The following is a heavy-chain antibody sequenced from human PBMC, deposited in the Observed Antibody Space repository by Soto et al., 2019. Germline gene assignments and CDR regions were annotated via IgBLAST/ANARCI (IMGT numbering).Heavy chain of an antibody. J-gene: IGHJ4*02. CDR1: GGFISTYY. CDR2: IHGSGTT. D-gene: IGHD2-21*01. CDR3: ARDSTWGLGLFDF. Sequence: SETLSLTCSVSGGFISTYYWSWIRQPPGKGLEWIGYIHGSGTTNYNPSLQSRVTISVDTLKNQFSLKLSSVTAADTAVYYCARDSTWGLGLFDFWGQGTLVTVSS. V-gene: IGHV4-59*01.